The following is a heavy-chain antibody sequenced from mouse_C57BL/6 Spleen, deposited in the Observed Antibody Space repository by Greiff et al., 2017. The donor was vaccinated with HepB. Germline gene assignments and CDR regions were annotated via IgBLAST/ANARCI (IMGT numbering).Heavy chain of an antibody. D-gene: IGHD4-1*01. CDR2: ISYDGSN. J-gene: IGHJ4*01. CDR1: GYSITSGYY. CDR3: AREGGTDAMDY. Sequence: EVQRVESGPGLVKPSQSLSLTCSVTGYSITSGYYWNWIRQFPGNKLEWMGYISYDGSNNYNPSLKNRISITRDTSKNQFFLKLNSVTTEDTATYYCAREGGTDAMDYWGQGTSVTVSS. V-gene: IGHV3-6*01.